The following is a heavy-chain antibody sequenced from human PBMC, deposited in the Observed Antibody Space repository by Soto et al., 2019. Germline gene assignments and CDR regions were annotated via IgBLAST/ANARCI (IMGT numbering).Heavy chain of an antibody. CDR1: GFTVNSNY. D-gene: IGHD4-4*01. CDR2: LYTDGNT. V-gene: IGHV3-53*01. CDR3: ARGRPTYYFDY. J-gene: IGHJ4*02. Sequence: PGGSLRLSCVASGFTVNSNYMSWVRQAPGKGLEWVSVLYTDGNTHYADSVKGRFTISRDTSKNTLYLQMNSLRAEDTAVYHCARGRPTYYFDYWGQGTLVTVSS.